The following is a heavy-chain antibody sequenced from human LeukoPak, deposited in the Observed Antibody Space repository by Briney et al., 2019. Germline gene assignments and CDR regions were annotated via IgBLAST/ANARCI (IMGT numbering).Heavy chain of an antibody. V-gene: IGHV3-7*03. CDR2: IKQDGSEK. D-gene: IGHD4-17*01. J-gene: IGHJ4*02. CDR3: ARDDYGDHFNDY. Sequence: GGSLRLSCAASGFTFSNYAMSWVRQAPGKGLEWVANIKQDGSEKYYVDSVKGRFTISRDNAKNSLYLQMNSLRAEDTAVYYCARDDYGDHFNDYWGQGTLVTVSS. CDR1: GFTFSNYA.